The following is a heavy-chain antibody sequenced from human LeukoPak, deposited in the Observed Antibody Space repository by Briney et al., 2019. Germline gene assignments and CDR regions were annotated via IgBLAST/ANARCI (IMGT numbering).Heavy chain of an antibody. D-gene: IGHD6-19*01. CDR1: GFTFDDYA. J-gene: IGHJ4*02. CDR3: ARRSSGWFFDY. CDR2: IRWNSGTI. V-gene: IGHV3-9*01. Sequence: GRSLRLSCAASGFTFDDYAMHWVRQGPGKGLEWVSCIRWNSGTIDYADSVKGRFTISRDNAKNSLYLQMNSLRAEDTALYYCARRSSGWFFDYWGQGTLVTVSS.